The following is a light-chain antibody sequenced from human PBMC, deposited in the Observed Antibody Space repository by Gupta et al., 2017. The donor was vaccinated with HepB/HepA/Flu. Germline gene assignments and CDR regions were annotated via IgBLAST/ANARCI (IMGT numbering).Light chain of an antibody. CDR3: CSYAGSYTWV. V-gene: IGLV2-11*01. CDR1: SSDVGGYNY. CDR2: DVT. Sequence: QSALTQPRSVSGSPGQSVTISCTGTSSDVGGYNYVSWYQHHPKAPKLMIYDVTKRPSGVPDHFSGSKSGNTASLTISGLQAEDEADYYCCSYAGSYTWVFGGGTKLTVL. J-gene: IGLJ3*02.